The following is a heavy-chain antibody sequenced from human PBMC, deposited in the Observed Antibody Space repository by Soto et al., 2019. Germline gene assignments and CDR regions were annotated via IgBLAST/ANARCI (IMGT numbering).Heavy chain of an antibody. Sequence: EVQLVESGGGLVKPGGSPRLSCAASGFTFSSYSMNWVRQAPGKGLEWVSSISSSSSYIYYADSVKGRFTISRDNAKNSLYLQMSSLTAEDTAVYYCARALDNWYGMDVWGQGTTVTVSS. CDR1: GFTFSSYS. CDR3: ARALDNWYGMDV. D-gene: IGHD1-20*01. CDR2: ISSSSSYI. J-gene: IGHJ6*02. V-gene: IGHV3-21*01.